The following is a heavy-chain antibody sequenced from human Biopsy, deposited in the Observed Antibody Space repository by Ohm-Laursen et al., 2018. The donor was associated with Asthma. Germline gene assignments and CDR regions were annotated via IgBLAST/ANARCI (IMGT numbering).Heavy chain of an antibody. CDR3: ARGQKSAGDRWFDP. CDR1: RFTFSCYA. V-gene: IGHV1-2*06. Sequence: ASVKVSCKPSRFTFSCYALTCLRQAPGQALAWMRPINPNRGGTNYAQKFQGRVTMTRDTSISTAYMEVSRLRSDDTAVYYCARGQKSAGDRWFDPWGQGTLVTVSS. CDR2: INPNRGGT. D-gene: IGHD7-27*01. J-gene: IGHJ5*02.